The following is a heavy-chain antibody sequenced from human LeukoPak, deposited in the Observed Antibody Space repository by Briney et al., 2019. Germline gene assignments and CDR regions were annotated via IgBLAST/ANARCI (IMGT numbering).Heavy chain of an antibody. V-gene: IGHV3-30-3*01. J-gene: IGHJ3*02. CDR1: GFTFSSYA. CDR2: ISYDGSNK. D-gene: IGHD1/OR15-1a*01. Sequence: GGSLRLSCAASGFTFSSYAMHWVRQAPGKGLEWVAVISYDGSNKYYADSVKGRFTISRDNSKNTLYLQMNSLRAEDTAVYYCARARSKTTDAFDIWGQGTMVTVSS. CDR3: ARARSKTTDAFDI.